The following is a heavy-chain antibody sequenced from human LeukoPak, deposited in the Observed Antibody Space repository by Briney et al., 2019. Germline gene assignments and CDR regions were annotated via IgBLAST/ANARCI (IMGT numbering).Heavy chain of an antibody. Sequence: GSLRLSCAASGFTFSSYWMSWIRQPPGKGLEWIGEINHSGSTNYNPSLKSRVTISVDTSKNQFSLKLSSVTAADTAVYYCARGPRYCSSTSCYFGYYYYYYGMDVWGQGTTVTVSS. V-gene: IGHV4-34*01. CDR2: INHSGST. D-gene: IGHD2-2*01. CDR1: GFTFSSYW. J-gene: IGHJ6*02. CDR3: ARGPRYCSSTSCYFGYYYYYYGMDV.